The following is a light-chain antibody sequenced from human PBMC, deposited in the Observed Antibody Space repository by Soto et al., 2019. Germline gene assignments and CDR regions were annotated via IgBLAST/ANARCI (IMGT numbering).Light chain of an antibody. Sequence: DIQMTQSPSTLSASVGDRVTITCRASQTISSWLAWYQQKPGMAPKLLIYKASTLQSGVPSRFRGSGSGTEFTPAISSLQPDDFASYYCQQYSRCSAFGQGTKVELK. J-gene: IGKJ1*01. CDR3: QQYSRCSA. CDR1: QTISSW. V-gene: IGKV1-5*03. CDR2: KAS.